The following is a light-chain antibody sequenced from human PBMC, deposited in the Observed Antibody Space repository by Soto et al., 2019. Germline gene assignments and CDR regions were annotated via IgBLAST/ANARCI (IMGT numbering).Light chain of an antibody. CDR3: QKYSSVPV. Sequence: DIQMTQSPTSLSASVGDRVTITCRASQGIRNFVAWYQQKPGKAPKLLIYAASTLQSGVPSRFSGSGSGTYFTLTINSLQPYDVATCSSQKYSSVPVFGPGTKVEIK. J-gene: IGKJ3*01. CDR1: QGIRNF. V-gene: IGKV1-27*01. CDR2: AAS.